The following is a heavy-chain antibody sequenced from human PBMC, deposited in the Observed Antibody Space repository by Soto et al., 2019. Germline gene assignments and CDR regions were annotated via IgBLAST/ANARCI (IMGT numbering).Heavy chain of an antibody. D-gene: IGHD3-22*01. CDR1: GYSFTSYW. CDR3: ARSSSSGYYYYGMDV. Sequence: GESLKISCRGSGYSFTSYWISWVRQMPGKGLEWMGRIDPSDSYTNYSPSFQGHVTISAGKSISTAYLQWSSLKASDTAMYYCARSSSSGYYYYGMDVWGQGTTVTVSS. V-gene: IGHV5-10-1*01. J-gene: IGHJ6*02. CDR2: IDPSDSYT.